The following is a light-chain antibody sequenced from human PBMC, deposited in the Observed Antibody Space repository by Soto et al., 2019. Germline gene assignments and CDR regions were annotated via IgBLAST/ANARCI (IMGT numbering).Light chain of an antibody. CDR1: SSDVGGYNY. J-gene: IGLJ1*01. V-gene: IGLV2-8*01. CDR3: ISYAGSNLLYV. CDR2: EVS. Sequence: QSALTQPPSASGSPGQSVTISCTGTSSDVGGYNYVSWYQQHPGKVPKLMIYEVSKRPSGVPDRFSGSKSGNTASLTVSGLQAEDEADYYCISYAGSNLLYVFGTGTKVTVL.